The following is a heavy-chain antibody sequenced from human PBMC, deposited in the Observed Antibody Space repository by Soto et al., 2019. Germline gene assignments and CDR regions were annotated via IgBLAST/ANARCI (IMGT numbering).Heavy chain of an antibody. D-gene: IGHD3-3*01. CDR1: GFSFSSYS. J-gene: IGHJ4*02. V-gene: IGHV3-21*01. CDR3: ARANWSGTGVFDD. Sequence: PGGSLRLSCAASGFSFSSYSMNWVRQAPGKGLEWVSYISSNNNYIYYADSVKGRFTISRDNAKNSLYLQMNSLRAEDTAVYYCARANWSGTGVFDDWGQGTLVTVAS. CDR2: ISSNNNYI.